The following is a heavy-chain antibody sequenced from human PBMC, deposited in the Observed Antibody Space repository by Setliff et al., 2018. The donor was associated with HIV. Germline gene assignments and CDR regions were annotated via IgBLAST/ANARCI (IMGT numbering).Heavy chain of an antibody. CDR1: GGSISGGGYY. J-gene: IGHJ3*02. V-gene: IGHV4-31*03. Sequence: SETLSLTCTVSGGSISGGGYYWSWIRQHPGKGLDWIGNIYYIGNTDYNTSLKSRVTISIDPSKNQFSLKLSSVTAADTAIYYCARVPRITTLRNAFDIWGQGTMVTVSS. D-gene: IGHD3-3*01. CDR2: IYYIGNT. CDR3: ARVPRITTLRNAFDI.